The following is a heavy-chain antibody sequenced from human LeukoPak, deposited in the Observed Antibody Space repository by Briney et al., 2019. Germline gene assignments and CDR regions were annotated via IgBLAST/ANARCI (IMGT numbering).Heavy chain of an antibody. CDR2: IYSGGST. CDR3: AREVTVASDDYYYYYGMDV. V-gene: IGHV3-66*01. CDR1: GFTVSSNY. J-gene: IGHJ6*02. Sequence: PGGSLRLSCAASGFTVSSNYMSWVRQAPGKGLEWVSVIYSGGSTYYADSVKGRFTISRDNSKNTLYLQMNSLRAEDTAVYYCAREVTVASDDYYYYYGMDVWGQGTTVTVSS. D-gene: IGHD2-15*01.